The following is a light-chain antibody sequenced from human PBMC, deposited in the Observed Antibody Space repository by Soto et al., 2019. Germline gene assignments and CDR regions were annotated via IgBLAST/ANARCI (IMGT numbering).Light chain of an antibody. V-gene: IGLV2-14*01. CDR1: SSDVGGYKY. CDR2: EVS. J-gene: IGLJ1*01. Sequence: QSVLTQPASVSGSPGQSITISCTGTSSDVGGYKYVSWYQQQPGKVPKLIIFEVSNRPSGVSLRFSGSKSGTTASLTISGLQAEDEGDYYCCSYTSGTTLLFGSGTKVTVL. CDR3: CSYTSGTTLL.